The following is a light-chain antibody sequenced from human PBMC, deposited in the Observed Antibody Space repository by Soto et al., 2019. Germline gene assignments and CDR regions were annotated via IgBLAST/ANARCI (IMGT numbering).Light chain of an antibody. CDR3: STYGGSNNYV. V-gene: IGLV2-8*01. CDR2: EVT. J-gene: IGLJ1*01. CDR1: SSHVGGYNF. Sequence: QSALTQPPSASGSPGQSVTISCTGTSSHVGGYNFVSWYQQHPGKAPKLMIYEVTKRPSGVPDRFSGSKSGITASLTVSGLQAEDEADYYCSTYGGSNNYVFGTGTKLTVL.